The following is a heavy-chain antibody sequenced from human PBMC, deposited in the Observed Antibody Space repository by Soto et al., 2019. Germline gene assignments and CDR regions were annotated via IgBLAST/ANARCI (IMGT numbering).Heavy chain of an antibody. D-gene: IGHD5-12*01. CDR2: ISSSGSTI. J-gene: IGHJ4*02. V-gene: IGHV3-11*01. CDR3: ASFNVDIVATVDY. Sequence: GGSLRLSCAASGFTFSDYYMSWIRQAPGKGLEWVSYISSSGSTIYYADSVKGRFTISRDNAKNSLYLQMNSLRAEDTAVYYCASFNVDIVATVDYWGQGTLVTVSS. CDR1: GFTFSDYY.